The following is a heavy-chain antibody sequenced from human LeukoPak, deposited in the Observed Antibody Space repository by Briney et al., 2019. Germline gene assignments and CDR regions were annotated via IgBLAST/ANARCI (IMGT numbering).Heavy chain of an antibody. CDR1: GGTFSSYA. D-gene: IGHD3-22*01. J-gene: IGHJ1*01. Sequence: ASVKVSCKASGGTFSSYAISWVRQAPGQGLEWIGWMNPDSGNTGYAQKFQGRVTMTRNTSISTAYMELSSLRSEDTAVYYCARGPSSGYYQFSEYFQHWGQGTLVTVSS. V-gene: IGHV1-8*02. CDR2: MNPDSGNT. CDR3: ARGPSSGYYQFSEYFQH.